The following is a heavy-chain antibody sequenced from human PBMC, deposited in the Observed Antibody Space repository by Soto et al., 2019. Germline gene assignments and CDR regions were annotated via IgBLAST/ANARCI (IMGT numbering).Heavy chain of an antibody. V-gene: IGHV3-23*01. CDR3: VKDAVPGDAVWLAHD. D-gene: IGHD4-17*01. Sequence: PGGSPRLSCAASGFTFSSYAMIWIRQVPGRGLEWVSGLWGSSGGIHYADSVKGRLSISRDNSANSVYLQMNNLRVEDTAVYYCVKDAVPGDAVWLAHDWGQGTVVTVSS. CDR1: GFTFSSYA. CDR2: LWGSSGGI. J-gene: IGHJ4*02.